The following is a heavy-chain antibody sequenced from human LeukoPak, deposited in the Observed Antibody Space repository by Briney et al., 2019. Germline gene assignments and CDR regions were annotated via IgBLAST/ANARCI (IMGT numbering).Heavy chain of an antibody. D-gene: IGHD3-22*01. CDR1: GYTFTSYG. J-gene: IGHJ4*02. V-gene: IGHV1-69*13. Sequence: GASVKVSCKASGYTFTSYGISWVRQAPGQGLEWMGGIIPIFGTANYAQKFQGRVTITADESTSTAYMELSSLRSEDTAVYYCNYYYDSSGYYFDYWGQGTLVTVSS. CDR3: NYYYDSSGYYFDY. CDR2: IIPIFGTA.